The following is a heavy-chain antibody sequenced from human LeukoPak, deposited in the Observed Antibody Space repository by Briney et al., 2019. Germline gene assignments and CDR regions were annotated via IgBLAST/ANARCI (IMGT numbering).Heavy chain of an antibody. J-gene: IGHJ4*02. CDR1: GYTFINYG. CDR2: ISNGNT. D-gene: IGHD4-17*01. V-gene: IGHV1-18*01. CDR3: ARVPRSISDYFVIY. Sequence: ASVKASCKASGYTFINYGISWVRQAPGQGLEWMGWISNGNTNYAQNLQGRVTLTTDTSTSTAYMELRSLRFDDTAVYYCARVPRSISDYFVIYWGQGTLVTVST.